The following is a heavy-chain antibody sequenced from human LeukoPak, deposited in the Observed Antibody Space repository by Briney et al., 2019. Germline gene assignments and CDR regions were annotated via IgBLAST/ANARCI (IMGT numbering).Heavy chain of an antibody. V-gene: IGHV4-59*01. Sequence: PSETLSLTCTVYGGSISSYYWSWIRQPPGKGLEWIGYIYYSGSTNYNPSLKSRVTISVDTSKNQFSLKLSSVTAADTAVYYCARESKLYSSGWYPYCYYMDVWGKGTTVTVSS. CDR2: IYYSGST. D-gene: IGHD6-19*01. CDR1: GGSISSYY. CDR3: ARESKLYSSGWYPYCYYMDV. J-gene: IGHJ6*03.